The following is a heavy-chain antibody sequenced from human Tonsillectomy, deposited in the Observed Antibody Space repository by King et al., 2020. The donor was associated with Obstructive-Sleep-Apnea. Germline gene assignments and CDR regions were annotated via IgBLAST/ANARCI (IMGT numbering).Heavy chain of an antibody. D-gene: IGHD3-22*01. V-gene: IGHV3-48*03. J-gene: IGHJ4*02. Sequence: QLVQSGGGLVQPGGSLRLSCAASGFTFSSYSLHWVRQAPGKGLEWLSYISSGGTTIYYADSVQGRLTISRDNAKNSLSLQINSLSAEDTAVYFCAREGGYYDSSGYAPIFDYWGQGTLVTVSS. CDR3: AREGGYYDSSGYAPIFDY. CDR2: ISSGGTTI. CDR1: GFTFSSYS.